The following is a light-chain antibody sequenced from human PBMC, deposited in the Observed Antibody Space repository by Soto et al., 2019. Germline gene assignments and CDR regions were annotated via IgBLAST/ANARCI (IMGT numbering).Light chain of an antibody. CDR2: GAS. Sequence: EIVMTQSPATLSMSPGERATLSCRATQNVNSNLAWYQHRPGQAPRLLIYGASTRATGIPARFSGSGSGTEFTLSISSLQSEDFAVYYCQQYYNWPRTFGQGTKVEI. CDR3: QQYYNWPRT. J-gene: IGKJ1*01. V-gene: IGKV3-15*01. CDR1: QNVNSN.